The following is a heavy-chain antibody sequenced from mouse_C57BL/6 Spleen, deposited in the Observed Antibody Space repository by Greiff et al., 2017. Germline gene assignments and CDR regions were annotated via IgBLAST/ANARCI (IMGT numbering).Heavy chain of an antibody. CDR1: GYTFTGYW. D-gene: IGHD2-4*01. Sequence: VQLQQPGAGLVQPGASVKMSCAASGYTFTGYWMTWVSQRPGQRLEWIGDIYPGGGSTNYHEPLKSQGTLSVDKSSSTAYMQLSSLTSEDSAVYYCARSGDYDHSIDYWGQGTTLTVSS. V-gene: IGHV1-55*01. CDR3: ARSGDYDHSIDY. CDR2: IYPGGGST. J-gene: IGHJ4*01.